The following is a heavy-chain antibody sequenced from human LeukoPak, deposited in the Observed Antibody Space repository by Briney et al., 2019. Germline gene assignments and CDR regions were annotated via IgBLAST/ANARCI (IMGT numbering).Heavy chain of an antibody. CDR2: INPNSGGT. V-gene: IGHV1-2*02. D-gene: IGHD5-24*01. CDR1: GYTFTGYY. J-gene: IGHJ6*03. Sequence: ASVKVSCKASGYTFTGYYMHWVRQAPGQGLEWMGWINPNSGGTNYAQKFQGRVTMTRDTSISTAYMELSRLRSDDTAVYYCARGRGRLHPVCYYYYYMDVWGKGTTVTVSS. CDR3: ARGRGRLHPVCYYYYYMDV.